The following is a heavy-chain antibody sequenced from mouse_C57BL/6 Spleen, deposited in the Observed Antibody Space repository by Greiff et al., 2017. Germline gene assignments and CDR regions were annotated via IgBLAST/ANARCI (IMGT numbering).Heavy chain of an antibody. Sequence: VQLQQSGPELVKPGASVKISCKASGYAFSSSWMNWVKQRPGKGLEWIGRIYPGDGDTNYNGKFKGKATLTADQSSSTAYMQLSSLTSEDSAVYFCARRQLRLRGAMDDWGQGTSVTVSS. CDR3: ARRQLRLRGAMDD. J-gene: IGHJ4*01. V-gene: IGHV1-82*01. D-gene: IGHD3-2*02. CDR2: IYPGDGDT. CDR1: GYAFSSSW.